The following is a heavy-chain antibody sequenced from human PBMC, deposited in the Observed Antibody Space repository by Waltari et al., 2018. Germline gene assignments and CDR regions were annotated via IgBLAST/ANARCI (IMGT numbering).Heavy chain of an antibody. CDR2: INPNSGGT. D-gene: IGHD6-13*01. CDR3: ARDPGSIVRYMDV. Sequence: QVQLVQSGAEVKKPGASVKVSCKASGYIFTGYYIHWVRQAPGQGLEWMGWINPNSGGTNYAQKFQGRVTMTSDTSISTAYMDLSRLRSDDTSVYYCARDPGSIVRYMDVWGKGTTVTVSS. V-gene: IGHV1-2*02. J-gene: IGHJ6*03. CDR1: GYIFTGYY.